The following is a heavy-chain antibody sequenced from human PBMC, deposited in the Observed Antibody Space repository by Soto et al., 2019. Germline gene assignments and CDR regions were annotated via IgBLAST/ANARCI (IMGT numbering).Heavy chain of an antibody. CDR2: ISHSGST. CDR1: GGSLSSGGYS. V-gene: IGHV4-30-2*01. J-gene: IGHJ6*02. Sequence: SETLSLTCAVSGGSLSSGGYSWSWIRQPPGKGLEWIGYISHSGSTYYNPSLKSRVTISVDRSKNQFSLKLSSVTAADTAVYYCARDSGFLEWFPGRYYYYGMDVWGQGTTVTVSS. D-gene: IGHD3-3*01. CDR3: ARDSGFLEWFPGRYYYYGMDV.